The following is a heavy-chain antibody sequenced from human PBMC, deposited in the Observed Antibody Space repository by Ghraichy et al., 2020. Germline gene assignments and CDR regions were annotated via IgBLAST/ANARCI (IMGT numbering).Heavy chain of an antibody. Sequence: SCAASGFTFSSYSMNWVRQAPGKGLEWVSYISSSSSTIYYADSVKGRFTISRDNAKNSLYLQMNSLRDEDTAVYYCARGRKGSGSYPADWGQGTLVTVSS. CDR3: ARGRKGSGSYPAD. D-gene: IGHD3-10*01. CDR1: GFTFSSYS. J-gene: IGHJ4*02. V-gene: IGHV3-48*02. CDR2: ISSSSSTI.